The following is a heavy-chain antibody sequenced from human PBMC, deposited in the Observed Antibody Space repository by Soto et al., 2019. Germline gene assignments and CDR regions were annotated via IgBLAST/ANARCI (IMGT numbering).Heavy chain of an antibody. CDR2: ISAYNGNT. CDR3: ARERGAAALVYYYYYGMDV. V-gene: IGHV1-18*01. D-gene: IGHD6-13*01. J-gene: IGHJ6*02. CDR1: VYTFTSYG. Sequence: XSVKVSCKASVYTFTSYGISWVRQAPGQGLEWMGWISAYNGNTNYAQKLQGRVTMTTDTSTSTAYMELRSLRSDDAAVYYCARERGAAALVYYYYYGMDVWGQGTTVTVSS.